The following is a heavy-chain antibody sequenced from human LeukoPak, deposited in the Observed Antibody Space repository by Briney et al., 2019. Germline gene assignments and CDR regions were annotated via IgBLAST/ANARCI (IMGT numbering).Heavy chain of an antibody. J-gene: IGHJ5*02. CDR2: IIPIVGKE. CDR3: ASCIAAAYNWFDP. CDR1: GGTFSSYG. Sequence: ASVKVSCKASGGTFSSYGMSWVRQAPGEGREGMGGIIPIVGKENYAQKVKGRVTITADESTSTAYMEVSRLRSEDTAVYYCASCIAAAYNWFDPWGQGPLVTVSS. D-gene: IGHD6-13*01. V-gene: IGHV1-69*13.